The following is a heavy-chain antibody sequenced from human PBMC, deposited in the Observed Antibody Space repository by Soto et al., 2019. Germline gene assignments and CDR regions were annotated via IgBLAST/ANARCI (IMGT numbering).Heavy chain of an antibody. CDR1: GYTFTNYG. Sequence: QVQLVQSGAEVKKPGASVKVSCKASGYTFTNYGFSWVRQAPGQGLEWMGWISAYNCNTNYAQKLQGRVTMTTDTSTSTGYMELMSLRSDDTAIYYCARDDSSSWGKADYWGQGTLVTVSS. CDR3: ARDDSSSWGKADY. D-gene: IGHD6-13*01. V-gene: IGHV1-18*04. J-gene: IGHJ4*02. CDR2: ISAYNCNT.